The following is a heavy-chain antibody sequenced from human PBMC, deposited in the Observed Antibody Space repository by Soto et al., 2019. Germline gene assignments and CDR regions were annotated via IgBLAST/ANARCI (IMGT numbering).Heavy chain of an antibody. J-gene: IGHJ4*02. Sequence: SNTLSLTCAVFGGSISTYYWSWIRQPPGKGLEWIGYIYYSGSTNYNPSLKSRVTISVDTSKNQFSLKLSSVTAADPAVYYCARHEVHSSGFTDYWGQGTLVTVSS. CDR2: IYYSGST. V-gene: IGHV4-59*08. CDR1: GGSISTYY. D-gene: IGHD6-19*01. CDR3: ARHEVHSSGFTDY.